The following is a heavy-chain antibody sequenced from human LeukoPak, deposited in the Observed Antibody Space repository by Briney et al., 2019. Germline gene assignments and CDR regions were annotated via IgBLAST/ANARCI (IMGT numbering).Heavy chain of an antibody. D-gene: IGHD3-10*01. CDR1: GGPISPHL. V-gene: IGHV4-59*11. CDR2: ISYTESS. CDR3: ARDAYRGVTNFDP. J-gene: IGHJ5*02. Sequence: SETLSHTCCVSGGPISPHLWRCIRQPPGKGLEWIGYISYTESSNYTPSLQTRVTLSVDTSKNQFSLQLTSVTAAATAVYYCARDAYRGVTNFDPWGQGTLVTVSS.